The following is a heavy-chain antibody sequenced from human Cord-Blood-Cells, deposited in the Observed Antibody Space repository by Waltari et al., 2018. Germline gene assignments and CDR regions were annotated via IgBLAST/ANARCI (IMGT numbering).Heavy chain of an antibody. V-gene: IGHV4-38-2*01. CDR2: IYHSGST. CDR3: ASLNGITGTTFDY. J-gene: IGHJ4*02. D-gene: IGHD1-7*01. Sequence: QVQLQESGPGLVKPSETLSLTCAVSGYSISSGYYWGWIRQPPGKGLEWIGSIYHSGSTYYNPSLKSRVTISVDPSKNQFSLKLSSVTAADTAVYYCASLNGITGTTFDYWGQGTLVTVSS. CDR1: GYSISSGYY.